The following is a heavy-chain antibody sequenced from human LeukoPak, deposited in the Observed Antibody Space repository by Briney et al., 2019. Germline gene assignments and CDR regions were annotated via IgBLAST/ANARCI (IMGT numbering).Heavy chain of an antibody. V-gene: IGHV3-74*01. Sequence: GGSLRLSCAASGFTFSSYWMNWVRQTPGKGLVWVAHINTDGRTTTYADSVKGRFTVSRDNAKNTLYLEVNRLRAEDTAVYYCARDNAYMFDYWGQGTQVTVSS. J-gene: IGHJ4*02. CDR3: ARDNAYMFDY. CDR1: GFTFSSYW. CDR2: INTDGRTT. D-gene: IGHD5-24*01.